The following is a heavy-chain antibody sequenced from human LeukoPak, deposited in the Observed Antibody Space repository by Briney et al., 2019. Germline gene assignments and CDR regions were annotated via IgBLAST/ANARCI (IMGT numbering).Heavy chain of an antibody. D-gene: IGHD3-10*01. J-gene: IGHJ4*02. Sequence: ASVKVSCKASGYTFTSYGISWVRQAPGQWLEWMGWISAYNGNTNYAQKLQGRVTMTTDTSTSTAYMELRSLRSDDTAVYYCARANYGSGSYYIDYWGQGTLVTVSS. CDR3: ARANYGSGSYYIDY. CDR2: ISAYNGNT. V-gene: IGHV1-18*01. CDR1: GYTFTSYG.